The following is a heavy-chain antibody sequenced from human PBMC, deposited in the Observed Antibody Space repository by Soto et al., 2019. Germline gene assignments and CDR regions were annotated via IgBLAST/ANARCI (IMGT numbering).Heavy chain of an antibody. D-gene: IGHD6-6*01. CDR2: ISGSGGST. CDR3: AKDHIAAHTFGVDAFDI. CDR1: GFTFSSYA. V-gene: IGHV3-23*01. J-gene: IGHJ3*02. Sequence: EVQLLESGGGLVQPGGSLRLSCAASGFTFSSYAMSWVRQAPGKGLEWVSAISGSGGSTYYTDSVKGRFTISRDNSKKTLYLQMNSLRAEDTAVYYCAKDHIAAHTFGVDAFDIWGQGTMVTVSS.